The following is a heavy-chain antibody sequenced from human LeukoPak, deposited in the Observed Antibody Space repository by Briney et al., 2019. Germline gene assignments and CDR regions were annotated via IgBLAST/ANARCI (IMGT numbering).Heavy chain of an antibody. CDR2: INAGNGNT. Sequence: ASVKVSCKASGYTFTRYGVSWVRQAPGQRLEWMGRINAGNGNTKYSQKFQGRVTITRDTSASTAYMEVSSLRSEDTAVYYCARVRWELPELDYWGQGTLVTVSS. CDR1: GYTFTRYG. CDR3: ARVRWELPELDY. J-gene: IGHJ4*02. V-gene: IGHV1-3*01. D-gene: IGHD1-26*01.